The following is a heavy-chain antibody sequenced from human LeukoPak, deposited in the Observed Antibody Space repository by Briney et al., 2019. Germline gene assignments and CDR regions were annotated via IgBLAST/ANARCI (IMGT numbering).Heavy chain of an antibody. CDR3: AKLGGGYCSGTSRYGYYYYYMDV. CDR1: GASISSSY. Sequence: SETLSLTCTVSGASISSSYWSWIRQPAGKGLEWIGRLYTTGSTDYNPSLRSRVTMSVDTSKNQFSLKLNPVTAADTAVYYCAKLGGGYCSGTSRYGYYYYYMDVWGKGTTVTVSS. D-gene: IGHD2-2*03. J-gene: IGHJ6*03. CDR2: LYTTGST. V-gene: IGHV4-4*07.